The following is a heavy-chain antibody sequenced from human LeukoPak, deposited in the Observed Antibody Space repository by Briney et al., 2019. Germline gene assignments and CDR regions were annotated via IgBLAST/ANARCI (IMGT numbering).Heavy chain of an antibody. V-gene: IGHV4-34*01. J-gene: IGHJ4*02. CDR2: ISHGGIT. D-gene: IGHD3-22*01. CDR1: AGSLTNYF. Sequence: SETLSLTCGVYAGSLTNYFCHWIRQAPGNGLEWVGEISHGGITKHNSSLKSRVTMSQDTSKRQFSLKMNSMTAADTGVYYCGIFMDVVPGTMSWGLGTLVTVSS. CDR3: GIFMDVVPGTMS.